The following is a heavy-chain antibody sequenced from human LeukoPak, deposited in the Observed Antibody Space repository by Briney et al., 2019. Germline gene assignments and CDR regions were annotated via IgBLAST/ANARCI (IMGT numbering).Heavy chain of an antibody. V-gene: IGHV3-23*01. CDR2: ISDSADST. Sequence: GGSLRLSCAASGFTFSSYVMNWVRRAPGKGLEWVSGISDSADSTYYPDSVKGRFTVSRDNSRNTLYLQMNSLRAEDTAVYYCARGVHNSFDYWGQGTLVTVSS. D-gene: IGHD3-10*01. CDR1: GFTFSSYV. J-gene: IGHJ4*02. CDR3: ARGVHNSFDY.